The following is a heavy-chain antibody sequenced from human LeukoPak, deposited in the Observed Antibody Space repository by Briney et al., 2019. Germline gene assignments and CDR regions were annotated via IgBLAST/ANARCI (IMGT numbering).Heavy chain of an antibody. Sequence: GGSLRLSCAASGFTFSSQAMTWVRQAPGKGLEWVSTISGSGGEKFYTDSVKGRFTISRDNSKNTLYLQMNSLRAEDTAVYYCAKDPFNYGPFDSWGQGTLVAVSS. CDR2: ISGSGGEK. CDR1: GFTFSSQA. D-gene: IGHD3-10*01. V-gene: IGHV3-23*01. J-gene: IGHJ4*02. CDR3: AKDPFNYGPFDS.